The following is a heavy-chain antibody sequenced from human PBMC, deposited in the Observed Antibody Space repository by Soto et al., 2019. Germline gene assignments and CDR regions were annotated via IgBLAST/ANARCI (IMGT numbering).Heavy chain of an antibody. CDR2: IYYSGST. V-gene: IGHV4-39*01. J-gene: IGHJ6*03. CDR3: EGLGYCSSTSCYFYSLGSYYYMDV. D-gene: IGHD2-2*01. CDR1: GGSISSSSYY. Sequence: QLQLQESGPGLVKPSETLSLTCTVSGGSISSSSYYWGWIRQPPGKGLEWIGSIYYSGSTYYNPSLKSRVTISVDTSKNQFSLKLSSVTAADTAVYYCEGLGYCSSTSCYFYSLGSYYYMDVWGKGTTVTVSS.